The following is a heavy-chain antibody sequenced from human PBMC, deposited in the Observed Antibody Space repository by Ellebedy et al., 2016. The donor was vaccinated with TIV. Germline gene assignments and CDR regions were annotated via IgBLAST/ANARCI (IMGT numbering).Heavy chain of an antibody. CDR2: SYYTGST. V-gene: IGHV4-59*01. Sequence: MPSDTLSLTCTVSGGSIRSYYWTWIRQPPGKGLEWIGYSYYTGSTNYNPSLTSRVTISVDTSKNQFSLKLSSVTAADTAVYYCANCPKGDYYDTSGYYFTQWGQGTLVTVSS. CDR3: ANCPKGDYYDTSGYYFTQ. CDR1: GGSIRSYY. J-gene: IGHJ4*02. D-gene: IGHD3-22*01.